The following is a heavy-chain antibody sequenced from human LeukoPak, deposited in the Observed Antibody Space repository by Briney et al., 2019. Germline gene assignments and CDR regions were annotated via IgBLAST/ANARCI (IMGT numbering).Heavy chain of an antibody. V-gene: IGHV3-23*01. CDR1: EFTFSSYD. D-gene: IGHD5/OR15-5a*01. Sequence: GGTLRLSCVASEFTFSSYDMSWVRQAPGKGLEWVSVISGSGASTHYADSVKGRFTISRDNSKNTLNLHMSGLRAEDTAVYYCAKGPVYDYWGQGTLVTVSS. J-gene: IGHJ4*02. CDR3: AKGPVYDY. CDR2: ISGSGAST.